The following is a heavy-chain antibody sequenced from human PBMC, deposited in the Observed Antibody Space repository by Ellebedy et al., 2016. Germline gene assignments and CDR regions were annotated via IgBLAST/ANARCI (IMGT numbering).Heavy chain of an antibody. D-gene: IGHD1-26*01. CDR3: ARDSIVGGPDF. Sequence: GESLKISYAASGFTFSNYAMYWVRQAPGKGLEWMAFIAYDGSNEKYADSVKGRFTISRDNSKNTLYLEMNSPTVEDTALYYCARDSIVGGPDFWGQGTLVTVSS. CDR2: IAYDGSNE. J-gene: IGHJ4*02. CDR1: GFTFSNYA. V-gene: IGHV3-30*04.